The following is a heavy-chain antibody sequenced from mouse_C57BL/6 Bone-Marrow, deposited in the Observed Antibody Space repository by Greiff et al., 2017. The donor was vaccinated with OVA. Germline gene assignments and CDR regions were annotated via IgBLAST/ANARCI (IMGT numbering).Heavy chain of an antibody. CDR2: INPSIGGT. D-gene: IGHD3-3*01. J-gene: IGHJ1*03. CDR3: AKGGLRVDV. V-gene: IGHV1-53*01. CDR1: GYTFTGYG. Sequence: QVQLQQPGTELVKPGASGRLSGKASGYTFTGYGMPWLKQRPDQGLGGIGIINPSIGGTNYNEKLKSKATLTVDKSSSTAYMQLSSLTSEDSAVYYCAKGGLRVDVWGTGTTVTVSS.